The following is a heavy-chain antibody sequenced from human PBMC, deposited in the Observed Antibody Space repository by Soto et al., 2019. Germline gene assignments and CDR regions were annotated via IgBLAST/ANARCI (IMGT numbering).Heavy chain of an antibody. Sequence: QVQLVESGGGVVQPGRSLRLSCAASGFTFNTYGMSWVRQAPGKGLEWVAGTSYDGSGKYYSESVKGRFTVSRDNSENNLYLHMNSLRPEETAVYYCVKGRAQVGESSRDPEIEAWGQGTLVSVSS. J-gene: IGHJ4*02. CDR3: VKGRAQVGESSRDPEIEA. V-gene: IGHV3-30*18. D-gene: IGHD3-16*02. CDR2: TSYDGSGK. CDR1: GFTFNTYG.